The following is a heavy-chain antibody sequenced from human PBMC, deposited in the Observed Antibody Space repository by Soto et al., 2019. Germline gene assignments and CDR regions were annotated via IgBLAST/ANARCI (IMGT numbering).Heavy chain of an antibody. D-gene: IGHD3-10*01. Sequence: PSETLSLTCAVYGGSFSGYYWDWLRQPPGKGLEWIGEINHSGSTNYNPSLKSRVTISVDTSKNQLSLKLSSVTAADTAVYYCARGYGSGSYSTVDFWGQGTLVT. J-gene: IGHJ4*02. CDR3: ARGYGSGSYSTVDF. V-gene: IGHV4-34*01. CDR2: INHSGST. CDR1: GGSFSGYY.